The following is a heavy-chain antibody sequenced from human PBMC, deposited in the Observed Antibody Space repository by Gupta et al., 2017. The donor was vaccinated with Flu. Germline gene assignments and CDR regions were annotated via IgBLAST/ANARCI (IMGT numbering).Heavy chain of an antibody. J-gene: IGHJ4*02. V-gene: IGHV1-69*01. D-gene: IGHD3-22*01. CDR3: AGTYYYDSSGYYRF. Sequence: RQAPGQGLEWMGGIIPMFGTASYAQSLKGRITITADESTSTAYMELSSLRSEDTAVFYCAGTYYYDSSGYYRFWGQGTLVTVSS. CDR2: IIPMFGTA.